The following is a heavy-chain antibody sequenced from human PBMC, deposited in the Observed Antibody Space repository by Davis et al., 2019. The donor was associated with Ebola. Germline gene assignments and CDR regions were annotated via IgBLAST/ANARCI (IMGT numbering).Heavy chain of an antibody. CDR1: GFTFSSYW. V-gene: IGHV3-7*01. J-gene: IGHJ5*02. CDR3: ARDRSGYDFSPTTA. CDR2: IKQDGSEK. Sequence: GESLKISCAAPGFTFSSYWMSWVRQAPGKGLEWVANIKQDGSEKYYVDSVKGRFTISRDNAKNSLYLQMNSLRAEDTAVYYCARDRSGYDFSPTTAWGQGTLVTVSS. D-gene: IGHD5-12*01.